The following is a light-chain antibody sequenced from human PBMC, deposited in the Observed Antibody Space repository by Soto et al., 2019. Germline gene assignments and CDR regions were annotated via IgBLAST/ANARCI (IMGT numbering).Light chain of an antibody. CDR1: SSNIGSNS. V-gene: IGLV1-44*01. J-gene: IGLJ1*01. CDR2: SNE. CDR3: AAWDDSLNGYV. Sequence: QSVLTQPPSASGTPGQRVTISCSGSSSNIGSNSVNWYQQLPGTAPKLLIYSNERRPSGVPDRFSGSKSGTSASLAISGLQSEDEADYYCAAWDDSLNGYVFGTGTKVTVL.